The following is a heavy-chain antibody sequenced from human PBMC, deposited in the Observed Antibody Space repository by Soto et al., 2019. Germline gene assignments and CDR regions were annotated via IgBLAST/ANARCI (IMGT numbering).Heavy chain of an antibody. J-gene: IGHJ4*02. CDR2: ISSSSSYI. Sequence: PGGSLRLSCAASGFTLSSYSMNWVRQAPGKGLEWVSSISSSSSYIYYADSVKGRFTISRDNAKNSLYLQMNSLRAEDTAVYYCAGDGLYCSGGSCYRVDWGQGTLVTVSS. D-gene: IGHD2-15*01. CDR3: AGDGLYCSGGSCYRVD. V-gene: IGHV3-21*01. CDR1: GFTLSSYS.